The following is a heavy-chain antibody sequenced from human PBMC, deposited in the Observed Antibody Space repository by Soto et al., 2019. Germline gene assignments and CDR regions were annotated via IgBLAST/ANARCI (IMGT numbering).Heavy chain of an antibody. V-gene: IGHV3-23*01. J-gene: IGHJ6*02. Sequence: EVQILESGGGMVQPGGSLRLSCAGSGFMFSSFAMTWVRQAPGKGLEWVSTTRSNGEHTYYADSVKGRFTVSRDNSKNTLFSEMSSLRAEDSAIYYCAKDSKSVSVSAARVYGMDVWGQGTTVTVSS. CDR3: AKDSKSVSVSAARVYGMDV. D-gene: IGHD2-2*01. CDR2: TRSNGEHT. CDR1: GFMFSSFA.